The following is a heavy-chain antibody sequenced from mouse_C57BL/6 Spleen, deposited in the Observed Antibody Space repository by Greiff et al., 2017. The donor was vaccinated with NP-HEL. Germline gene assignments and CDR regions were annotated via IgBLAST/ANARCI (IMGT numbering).Heavy chain of an antibody. D-gene: IGHD4-1*02. CDR1: GYAFSSYW. CDR2: IYPGAGDT. V-gene: IGHV1-80*01. J-gene: IGHJ4*01. Sequence: VQLVESGAELVKPGASVKISCKASGYAFSSYWMNWVKQRPGKGLEWIGQIYPGAGDTNYNGKFKGKATLTADKSSSTAYMQLSSLTSEDSAVYFCARLNWSYAMDYWGQGTSVTVSS. CDR3: ARLNWSYAMDY.